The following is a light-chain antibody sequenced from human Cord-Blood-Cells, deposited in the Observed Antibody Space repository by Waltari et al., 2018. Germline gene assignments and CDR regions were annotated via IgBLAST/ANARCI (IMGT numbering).Light chain of an antibody. V-gene: IGLV3-1*01. CDR1: QLGDKY. Sequence: SYELTQPPSVSVSPGPPASITCSGDQLGDKYACWYQQKPGQSPVLVIYKDSKRPSGIPERFSGSNSGNTATLTISGTQAMDEADYYCQAWDSSTVVFGGGTKLTVL. CDR3: QAWDSSTVV. CDR2: KDS. J-gene: IGLJ2*01.